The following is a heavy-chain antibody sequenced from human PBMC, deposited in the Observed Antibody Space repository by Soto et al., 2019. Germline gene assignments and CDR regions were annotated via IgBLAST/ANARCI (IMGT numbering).Heavy chain of an antibody. Sequence: SQTLSLTCAISGDSVSSNSAAWNWIRQSPSRGLEWLGRTYYRSKWYNDYAVSVKSRITINPDTSKNQFSLQLNSVTPEDTAVYYCARLGGYYDFWSGSQRYYYYGMDGWGQGITVTVSS. CDR2: TYYRSKWYN. D-gene: IGHD3-3*01. V-gene: IGHV6-1*01. CDR3: ARLGGYYDFWSGSQRYYYYGMDG. CDR1: GDSVSSNSAA. J-gene: IGHJ6*02.